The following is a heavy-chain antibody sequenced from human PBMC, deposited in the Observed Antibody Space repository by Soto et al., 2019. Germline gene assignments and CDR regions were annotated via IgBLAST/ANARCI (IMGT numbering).Heavy chain of an antibody. V-gene: IGHV3-66*01. CDR3: ATGMDNAKIHL. CDR1: GFTVSLNF. D-gene: IGHD3-10*01. J-gene: IGHJ1*01. Sequence: EVQLVESGGDLVQPGGSLRLSCAASGFTVSLNFMSWVRQAPGKGLEWVSDSHPDGSTYYADSVKGRFTISRDNSKSTASLGSNDLRVEGTAMYCCATGMDNAKIHLWGQGTLVTVSS. CDR2: SHPDGST.